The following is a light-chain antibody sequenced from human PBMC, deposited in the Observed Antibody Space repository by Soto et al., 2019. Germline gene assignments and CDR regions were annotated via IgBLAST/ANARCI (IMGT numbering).Light chain of an antibody. V-gene: IGKV1-5*01. CDR2: DAS. CDR3: QQYSTFPRT. Sequence: DLEMTQSPSTLSASVGDRVVITCRACQSISKWLAWYQQKPGRAPNLLIYDASTLESGVPSRFSGSGSGTEFTLTITNLQPDDFATFYCQQYSTFPRTFGQGTKVDI. CDR1: QSISKW. J-gene: IGKJ1*01.